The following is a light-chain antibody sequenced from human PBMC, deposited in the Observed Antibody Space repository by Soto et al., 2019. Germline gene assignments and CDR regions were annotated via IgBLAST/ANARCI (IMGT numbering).Light chain of an antibody. CDR1: QSVSSY. CDR3: QQYGSSP. J-gene: IGKJ5*01. V-gene: IGKV3-20*01. Sequence: EIVLTQSPATLSLSPVERSTLSCRASQSVSSYLAWYQQKPGQAPRLLIYGASSRATGIPDRFSGSGSGTDFTLTISRLEPEDFAVYYCQQYGSSPFGQGTRLEIK. CDR2: GAS.